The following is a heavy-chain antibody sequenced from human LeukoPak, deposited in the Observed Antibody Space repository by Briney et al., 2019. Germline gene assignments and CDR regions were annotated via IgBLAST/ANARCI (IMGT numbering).Heavy chain of an antibody. J-gene: IGHJ4*02. Sequence: PSETLSLTCTVSGGSISSYYWSWIRQSPGKGLEWIGYVYFTGITNYNPSLKSRVTISVDTSENQFSLEVSSVTAADTAVYYCARGRVYFDYWGQGTLVTVSS. CDR2: VYFTGIT. CDR1: GGSISSYY. V-gene: IGHV4-59*08. CDR3: ARGRVYFDY.